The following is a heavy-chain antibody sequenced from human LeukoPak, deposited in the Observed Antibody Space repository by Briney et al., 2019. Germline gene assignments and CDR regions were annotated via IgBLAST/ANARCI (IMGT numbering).Heavy chain of an antibody. D-gene: IGHD1-26*01. Sequence: SETLSLTCTVSGGSISSYYWSWIRQPPGKGLEWIGYIYYSGSTNYNPSLKSRVTISVDTSKNQFSLKLSSVTAADTAVYYCAREWELLYYFDYWGQGTLVTVSS. CDR1: GGSISSYY. J-gene: IGHJ4*02. V-gene: IGHV4-59*12. CDR3: AREWELLYYFDY. CDR2: IYYSGST.